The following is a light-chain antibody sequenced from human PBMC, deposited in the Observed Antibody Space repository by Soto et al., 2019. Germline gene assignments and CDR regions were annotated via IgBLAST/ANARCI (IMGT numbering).Light chain of an antibody. CDR3: QSYASTLSGAE. CDR2: GNS. Sequence: QSVLTQPPSVSGAPGQRVTISCTGSSSNIGAGYDVHGYQQLPGTAPKLLIYGNSNRPSGVPDRFSGSKSGTSASLAITGLQAEDEADYYCQSYASTLSGAEFGGGTQLTVL. J-gene: IGLJ7*01. CDR1: SSNIGAGYD. V-gene: IGLV1-40*01.